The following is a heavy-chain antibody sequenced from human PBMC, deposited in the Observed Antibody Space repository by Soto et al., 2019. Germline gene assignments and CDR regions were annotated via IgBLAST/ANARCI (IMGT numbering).Heavy chain of an antibody. D-gene: IGHD6-13*01. CDR2: ISGSGGST. Sequence: PGGSLRLSCAASGFTFSSYAMSWVRQVPGKGLEWVSVISGSGGSTYYADSAKGRFTISRDNSKNTLYLQMNSLRAEDTAVYYCAKAPRYSSSYWSLFDIWGQGTMVTVSS. CDR1: GFTFSSYA. CDR3: AKAPRYSSSYWSLFDI. J-gene: IGHJ3*02. V-gene: IGHV3-23*01.